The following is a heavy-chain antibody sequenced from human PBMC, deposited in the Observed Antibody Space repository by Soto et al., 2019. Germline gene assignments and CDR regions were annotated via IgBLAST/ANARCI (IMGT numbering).Heavy chain of an antibody. CDR2: ISYDGSDK. CDR1: GFTFSSYG. CDR3: AKDNPAVHY. V-gene: IGHV3-30*18. J-gene: IGHJ4*02. Sequence: QVQLVESGGGEVQPGRSLRLSCAASGFTFSSYGMHWVPQAPGKGLEWVAIISYDGSDKYYADSVKGRFTISRDNSKNTLYLQMNSLTTEDTAVYYCAKDNPAVHYWGQGTLVTVSS.